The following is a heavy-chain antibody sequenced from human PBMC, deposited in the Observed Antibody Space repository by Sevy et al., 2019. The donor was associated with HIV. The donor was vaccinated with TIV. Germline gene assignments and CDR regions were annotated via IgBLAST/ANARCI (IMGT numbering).Heavy chain of an antibody. CDR1: GYTFTGYY. CDR3: ACDIGARADYDLGVPNYYYGMDV. V-gene: IGHV1-2*02. D-gene: IGHD3-3*01. Sequence: ASVKVSCKASGYTFTGYYMHWVRQAPGQGLEWMGWINPNSGGTNYAQKFQGRVTMTTDTSISTAYMGLSRLRSDGTAEYYFACDIGARADYDLGVPNYYYGMDVWGQGTTVTVSS. CDR2: INPNSGGT. J-gene: IGHJ6*02.